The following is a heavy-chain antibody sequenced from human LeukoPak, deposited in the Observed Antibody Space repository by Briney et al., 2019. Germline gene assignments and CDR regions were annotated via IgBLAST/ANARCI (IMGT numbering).Heavy chain of an antibody. Sequence: GGSLRLSCAASGFTFNNYDMNWVRQAPGKGLEWVSYISSSASSIYYADSVKGRFTISRDNAKNSLYLQMNSLRAEDTAVYYCTRDAELQENCYSYHGMDVWGQGTTVTVSS. V-gene: IGHV3-48*03. CDR2: ISSSASSI. J-gene: IGHJ6*02. D-gene: IGHD1-7*01. CDR3: TRDAELQENCYSYHGMDV. CDR1: GFTFNNYD.